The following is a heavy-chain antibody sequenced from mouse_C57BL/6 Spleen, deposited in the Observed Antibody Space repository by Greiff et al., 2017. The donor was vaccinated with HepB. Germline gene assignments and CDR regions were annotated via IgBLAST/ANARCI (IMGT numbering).Heavy chain of an antibody. CDR1: GYTFTDYE. J-gene: IGHJ2*01. CDR3: TTNPTGPDY. CDR2: IDPETGGT. V-gene: IGHV1-15*01. Sequence: QVQLKESGAELVRPGASVTLSCKASGYTFTDYEMHWVKQTPVHGLEWIGAIDPETGGTAYNQKFKGKAILTADKSSSTAYMELRSLTSEDSAVYYCTTNPTGPDYWGQGTTLTVSS.